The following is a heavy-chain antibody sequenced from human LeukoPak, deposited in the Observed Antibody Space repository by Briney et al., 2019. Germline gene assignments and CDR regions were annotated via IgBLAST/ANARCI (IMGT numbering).Heavy chain of an antibody. CDR1: GGSISSFY. D-gene: IGHD1-1*01. J-gene: IGHJ5*02. CDR3: ARLGAGTTSYGWFDP. V-gene: IGHV4-59*08. CDR2: IYNSGST. Sequence: PSETLSLTCTVSGGSISSFYWSWIRQPPGKGLEWIGNIYNSGSTNYNPSLKSRVTISPDTSKNQFSLKLSSVTAADTALYYCARLGAGTTSYGWFDPWGQGTLVTVSS.